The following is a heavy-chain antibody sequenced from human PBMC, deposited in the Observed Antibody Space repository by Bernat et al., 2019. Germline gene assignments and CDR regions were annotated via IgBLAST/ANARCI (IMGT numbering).Heavy chain of an antibody. CDR2: ISSSSSTI. V-gene: IGHV3-48*02. CDR3: ASLWYGDLRDSYYYYGMDV. J-gene: IGHJ6*02. CDR1: GFTFSSYS. D-gene: IGHD4-17*01. Sequence: EVQLVESGGGLVQPGGSLRLSCAASGFTFSSYSMNWVRQAPGKGLEWVSYISSSSSTIYYADSVKGRCTISRDNAKNSLYLQMNSLRDEDTAVYYCASLWYGDLRDSYYYYGMDVWGQGTTVTVSS.